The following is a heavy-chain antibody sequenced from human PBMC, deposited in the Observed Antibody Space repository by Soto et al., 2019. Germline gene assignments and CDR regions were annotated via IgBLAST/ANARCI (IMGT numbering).Heavy chain of an antibody. CDR1: GYTFTSYD. CDR3: ARDSDQQLGFAP. CDR2: MNPNSGNT. D-gene: IGHD6-6*01. J-gene: IGHJ5*02. V-gene: IGHV1-8*01. Sequence: QVQLVQSGAEVKKPGASVKVSCKASGYTFTSYDINWVRQATGQGLEWMGWMNPNSGNTGYAQKFQGRVTMTSNTSISTAYREMSSLRSEETAVYYCARDSDQQLGFAPWGQGTLVTVSS.